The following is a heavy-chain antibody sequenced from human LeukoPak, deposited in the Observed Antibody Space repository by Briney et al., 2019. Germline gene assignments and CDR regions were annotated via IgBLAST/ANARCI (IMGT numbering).Heavy chain of an antibody. CDR2: ISYDGSNK. D-gene: IGHD3-22*01. CDR3: ARSFTLPEDDYYDSSGYGTGYFDY. J-gene: IGHJ4*02. V-gene: IGHV3-30*04. CDR1: GFTFSSYA. Sequence: GGSLRLSCAASGFTFSSYAMHWVRQAPGKGLEWVAVISYDGSNKYYADSVKGRFTISRDNSKNTLYLQMNSLRAEDTAVYYCARSFTLPEDDYYDSSGYGTGYFDYWGQGTLVTVSS.